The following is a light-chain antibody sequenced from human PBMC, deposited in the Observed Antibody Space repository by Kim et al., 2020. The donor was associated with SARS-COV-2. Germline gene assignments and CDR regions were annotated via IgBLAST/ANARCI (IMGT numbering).Light chain of an antibody. J-gene: IGKJ2*02. Sequence: LSAGERATLSCRASQSVSSNYLAWYQQKPGQAPRLVIYDASSRATGIPDRFSGSGSGTDFTLTISRLVPEDFAAYYCQQYGSTPCTFGQGTKLEI. CDR1: QSVSSNY. V-gene: IGKV3-20*01. CDR3: QQYGSTPCT. CDR2: DAS.